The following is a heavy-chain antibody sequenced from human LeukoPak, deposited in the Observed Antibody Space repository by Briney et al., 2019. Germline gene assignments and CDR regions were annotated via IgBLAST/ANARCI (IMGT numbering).Heavy chain of an antibody. CDR3: ARDLYCGGNCYPYYLDN. CDR1: GFSFSRHW. D-gene: IGHD2-21*02. CDR2: ISSDGSRA. J-gene: IGHJ4*02. Sequence: PGGSLRLSCAASGFSFSRHWMHWVRQDPGRGLVWLSVISSDGSRAIYAGSVKGRFTISRDNAKNTLSLQMNSLRAEDTAIYFCARDLYCGGNCYPYYLDNWGQGSLVTVSS. V-gene: IGHV3-74*01.